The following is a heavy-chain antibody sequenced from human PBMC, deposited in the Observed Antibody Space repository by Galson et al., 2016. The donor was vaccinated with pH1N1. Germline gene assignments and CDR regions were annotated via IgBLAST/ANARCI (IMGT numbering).Heavy chain of an antibody. Sequence: PALVKPTQTLTLTCTVSGFSLSTTGMCVSWIRQPPGEALEWLALIDWDDDKYYSTSLKTRLTISKDTSKNQVVLTMTNMDPVDTATYYCARLDYGDYSGYFEYWGQGTLVTVSS. J-gene: IGHJ4*02. CDR3: ARLDYGDYSGYFEY. CDR1: GFSLSTTGMC. V-gene: IGHV2-70*01. CDR2: IDWDDDK. D-gene: IGHD4-17*01.